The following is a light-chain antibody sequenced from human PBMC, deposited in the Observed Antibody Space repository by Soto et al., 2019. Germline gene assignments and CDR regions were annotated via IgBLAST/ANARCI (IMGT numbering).Light chain of an antibody. CDR2: GAP. J-gene: IGKJ1*01. CDR1: QSISSSY. V-gene: IGKV3-20*01. Sequence: EIVLTQSPGTLSLSPGERATLSCRASQSISSSYLAWYQQKAGQPPRLLIFGAPSRATGIPDRFSGSGSGTDFTLTISRLEPEDFAVYYCQQYGDSPWTFGLGTKVDIK. CDR3: QQYGDSPWT.